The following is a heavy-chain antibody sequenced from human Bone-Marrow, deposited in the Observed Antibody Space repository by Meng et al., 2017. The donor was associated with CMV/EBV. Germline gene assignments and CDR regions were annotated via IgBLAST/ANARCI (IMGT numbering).Heavy chain of an antibody. D-gene: IGHD3-3*01. J-gene: IGHJ6*02. CDR2: TRNKANSYTT. Sequence: GEPLKISCAASGFTFSDHYMDWVRQAPGKGLAWVSRTRNKANSYTTEYAAPVKGRFTISRDDSKNSLYLQMNSLRAEDTAVYHCARDREFMKGFLEWLPVYYGMDVWGQGTTVTVSS. CDR3: ARDREFMKGFLEWLPVYYGMDV. V-gene: IGHV3-72*01. CDR1: GFTFSDHY.